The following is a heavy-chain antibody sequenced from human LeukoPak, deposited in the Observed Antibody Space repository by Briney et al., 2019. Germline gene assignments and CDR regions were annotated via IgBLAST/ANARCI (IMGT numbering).Heavy chain of an antibody. J-gene: IGHJ3*02. D-gene: IGHD4-17*01. CDR3: ARGPHYGDYVPAFDI. CDR2: IYSGGST. Sequence: GGSLRLSCAASGFSVSSNYMSWVRQAPGKGLEWVSVIYSGGSTYYADSVKGRFTISRDNAKNSLYLQMNSLRAEDTAVYYCARGPHYGDYVPAFDIWGQGTMVTVSS. CDR1: GFSVSSNY. V-gene: IGHV3-53*01.